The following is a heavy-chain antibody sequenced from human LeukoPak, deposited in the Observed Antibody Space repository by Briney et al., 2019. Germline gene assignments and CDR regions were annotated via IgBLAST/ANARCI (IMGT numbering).Heavy chain of an antibody. J-gene: IGHJ4*02. V-gene: IGHV3-23*01. CDR3: AKGSITGTYFDL. CDR2: ISGSGGST. D-gene: IGHD1-20*01. CDR1: GFTFSIYA. Sequence: PGGSLRLSCAASGFTFSIYAMSWVRQAPGKGLEWVSVISGSGGSTYYADSVKGRFTISRDTSKNTLYVQMNSLRAEGTAVYYCAKGSITGTYFDLWGQGTLVTVSS.